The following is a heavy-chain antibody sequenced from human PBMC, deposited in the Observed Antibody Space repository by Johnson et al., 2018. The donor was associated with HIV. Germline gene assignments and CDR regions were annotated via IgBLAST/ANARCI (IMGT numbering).Heavy chain of an antibody. Sequence: QVQLVESGGGVVQPGGSLRLSCAASGFTFSSYGMHWVRQAPGKGLEWVAFIRYDGSNKYYVDSVKGRFTISRDNAKNSLYLQINGLRAEDTAFYYCARGKGAAAGLDAFDIWGQGTMVTVSS. D-gene: IGHD6-13*01. CDR1: GFTFSSYG. J-gene: IGHJ3*02. CDR3: ARGKGAAAGLDAFDI. CDR2: IRYDGSNK. V-gene: IGHV3-30*02.